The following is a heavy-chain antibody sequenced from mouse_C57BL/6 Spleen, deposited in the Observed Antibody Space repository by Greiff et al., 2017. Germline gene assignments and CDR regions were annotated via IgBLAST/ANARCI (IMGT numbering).Heavy chain of an antibody. CDR2: INPSTGGT. Sequence: EVQLQESGPELVKPGASVKISCKASGYSFTGYYMNWVKQSPEKSLEWIGEINPSTGGTTYNQKFKAKATLTVDKSSSTAYMQLKSLTSEDSAVYDCARIYGSPVGYFDVWGTGTTVTVSS. CDR1: GYSFTGYY. D-gene: IGHD1-1*01. CDR3: ARIYGSPVGYFDV. V-gene: IGHV1-42*01. J-gene: IGHJ1*03.